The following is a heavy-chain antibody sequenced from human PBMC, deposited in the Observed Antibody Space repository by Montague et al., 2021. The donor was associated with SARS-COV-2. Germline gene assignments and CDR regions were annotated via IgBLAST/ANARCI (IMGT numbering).Heavy chain of an antibody. V-gene: IGHV4-34*01. J-gene: IGHJ6*02. CDR1: GGSLSGYY. D-gene: IGHD5-24*01. Sequence: SETLSLTCAVYGGSLSGYYWSWIRQPPGEGLEWIAEISHSGSTSYNPSLKSRVTISVDTSKSQFSLKLSSATAADTAVYYCARVAYRLQFGPCYYGMDVWGQGTTVTVSS. CDR3: ARVAYRLQFGPCYYGMDV. CDR2: ISHSGST.